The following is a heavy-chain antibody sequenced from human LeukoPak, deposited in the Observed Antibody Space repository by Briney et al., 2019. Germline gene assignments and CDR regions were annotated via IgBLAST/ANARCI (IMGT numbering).Heavy chain of an antibody. D-gene: IGHD6-19*01. J-gene: IGHJ4*02. CDR3: AIGASHRVNSSGLL. CDR2: IDPSDSYT. Sequence: GESLTISCKGSGYSFTSYWISWVRQMPGKGLEWMGRIDPSDSYTNYSPSFQGHVTISADKSISTAYLQWSSLKASDTAMYYCAIGASHRVNSSGLLWGQGTLVTVSS. CDR1: GYSFTSYW. V-gene: IGHV5-10-1*01.